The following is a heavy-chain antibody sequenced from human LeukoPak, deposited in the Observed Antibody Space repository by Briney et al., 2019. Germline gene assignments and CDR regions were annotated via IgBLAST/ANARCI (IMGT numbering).Heavy chain of an antibody. CDR2: ISSSGNII. Sequence: GGSLRLSCAASGFTFSHYYMSWIRQAPGKGLEWVSYISSSGNIIYSADSVKGRFTISRDNAKNSLYLQINSLRAEDTAVYYCARATAADTAMIYFDYWGQGTLVTVSS. CDR3: ARATAADTAMIYFDY. J-gene: IGHJ4*02. D-gene: IGHD5-18*01. V-gene: IGHV3-11*01. CDR1: GFTFSHYY.